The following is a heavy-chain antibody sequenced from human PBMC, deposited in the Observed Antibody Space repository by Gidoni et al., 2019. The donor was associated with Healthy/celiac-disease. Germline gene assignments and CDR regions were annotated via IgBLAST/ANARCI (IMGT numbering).Heavy chain of an antibody. CDR2: MSRSSSTI. CDR3: ARGRHDSIGVDY. V-gene: IGHV3-48*02. J-gene: IGHJ4*02. D-gene: IGHD3-22*01. Sequence: EVQLVESGGGLLQPGGSLRLSCAASGFTFRSYGMNWVRQAPGKGLAWFSYMSRSSSTISYADSVKGRFTISRGNAKNSRYLQMNSLRDEDTAVYYCARGRHDSIGVDYWGQGTLVTVSS. CDR1: GFTFRSYG.